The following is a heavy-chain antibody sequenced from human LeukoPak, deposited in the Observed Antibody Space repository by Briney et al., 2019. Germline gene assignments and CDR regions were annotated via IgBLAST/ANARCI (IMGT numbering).Heavy chain of an antibody. V-gene: IGHV4-59*01. Sequence: SETLSLTCTVSGGSISSYYWSWIRQPPGKGLEWIGYIYYSGSINYNPSLKSRVTISVDTSKNQFSLKLSSVTAADTAVYYCARDLLRYGMDVWGQGTTVTVSS. CDR3: ARDLLRYGMDV. CDR1: GGSISSYY. J-gene: IGHJ6*02. D-gene: IGHD1-26*01. CDR2: IYYSGSI.